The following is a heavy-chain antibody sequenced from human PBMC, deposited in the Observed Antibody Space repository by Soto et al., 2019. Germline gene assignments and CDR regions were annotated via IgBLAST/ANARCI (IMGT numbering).Heavy chain of an antibody. Sequence: GASVKVSCQASGYTLTTYPLHWVLPAPGQSLEWMGYITGASGDTRYSQKFHDRVTITRDTSANTAYLELNSLTSEDTAVYYCATALRFVDYLLKRWGQGTLVPSPQ. CDR2: ITGASGDT. D-gene: IGHD3-9*01. CDR1: GYTLTTYP. J-gene: IGHJ4*02. V-gene: IGHV1-3*01. CDR3: ATALRFVDYLLKR.